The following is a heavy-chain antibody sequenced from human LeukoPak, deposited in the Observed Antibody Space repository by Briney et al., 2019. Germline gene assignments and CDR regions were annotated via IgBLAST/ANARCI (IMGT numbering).Heavy chain of an antibody. Sequence: ASVKVSCKASGGTFTTYDINWVRQATGQGLEWMGWMNPDTGNTGYAQRFQGRVTITRNMSITTAYMELSSLRSEDTAVYFCARVRPTKGYYSEHYNWFDSWGQGTLVTVSS. V-gene: IGHV1-8*03. D-gene: IGHD2-15*01. CDR2: MNPDTGNT. CDR3: ARVRPTKGYYSEHYNWFDS. J-gene: IGHJ5*01. CDR1: GGTFTTYD.